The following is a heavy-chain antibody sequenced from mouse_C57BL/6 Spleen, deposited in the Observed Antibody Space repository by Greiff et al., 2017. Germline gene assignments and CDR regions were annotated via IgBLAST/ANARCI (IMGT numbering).Heavy chain of an antibody. Sequence: VQRVESGAELVKPGASVKMSCKASGYTFTTYPIEWMKQNHGKSLEWIGNFHPYNDDTKYNEKFKGKATLTVEKSSSTVYLELSRLTSDDSAVYYCARGEYYGSSSYWYFDVWGTGTTVTVSA. CDR1: GYTFTTYP. J-gene: IGHJ1*03. V-gene: IGHV1-47*01. CDR3: ARGEYYGSSSYWYFDV. CDR2: FHPYNDDT. D-gene: IGHD1-1*01.